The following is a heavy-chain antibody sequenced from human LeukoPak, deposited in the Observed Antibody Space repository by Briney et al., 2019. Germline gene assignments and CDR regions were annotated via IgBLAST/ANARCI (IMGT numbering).Heavy chain of an antibody. CDR3: VRDVHYYDTTDPKYHLDY. D-gene: IGHD3-22*01. CDR1: GFTFSDYS. CDR2: ISSGGSPI. Sequence: GGSLRLSCAASGFTFSDYSMTWLRQSPEKGLEGVAQISSGGSPIYYVDCGEGRFTVSRDNASTSLYLEVHSLRAEGTAVYYCVRDVHYYDTTDPKYHLDYWGQGTRVTVSS. J-gene: IGHJ4*02. V-gene: IGHV3-11*04.